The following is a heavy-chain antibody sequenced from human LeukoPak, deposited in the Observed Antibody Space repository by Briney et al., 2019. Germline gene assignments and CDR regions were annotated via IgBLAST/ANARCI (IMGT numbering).Heavy chain of an antibody. CDR3: ARGVAAGRSKSYYFEY. CDR1: GFSFSSYW. V-gene: IGHV3-7*01. D-gene: IGHD6-13*01. J-gene: IGHJ4*02. CDR2: IKEDGSEK. Sequence: GGSLRLSCAASGFSFSSYWMTWVRQAPGKGLERVANIKEDGSEKYYVDSVKGRFTISRDNAKNSLYLQMNSLRAEDTAVYHCARGVAAGRSKSYYFEYWGQGTLVTVSS.